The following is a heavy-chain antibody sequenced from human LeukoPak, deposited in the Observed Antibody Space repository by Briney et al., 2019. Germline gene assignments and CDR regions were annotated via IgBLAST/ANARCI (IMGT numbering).Heavy chain of an antibody. J-gene: IGHJ6*02. CDR2: ISSGVTIT. V-gene: IGHV3-11*01. Sequence: ISSGVTITYHADSVKGRFTVSRDNAKKSLYLQMNSLRGEDTAVYYCARHHEYERNSYGMDAWGQGTTVTVSS. D-gene: IGHD3-16*01. CDR3: ARHHEYERNSYGMDA.